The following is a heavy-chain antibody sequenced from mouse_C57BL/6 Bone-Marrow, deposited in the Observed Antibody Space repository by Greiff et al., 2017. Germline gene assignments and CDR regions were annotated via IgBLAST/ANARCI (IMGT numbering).Heavy chain of an antibody. V-gene: IGHV7-1*01. Sequence: EVKLVESGGGLVQSGRSLRLSCATSGFTFSDFYMEWVRQAPGKGLEWIAASRNKANDYTTEYSASVKGRFIVSRDTSQSILYLQMNALRAEDTAIYYCARDADWDEAMDYWGQGTSVTVSS. CDR1: GFTFSDFY. J-gene: IGHJ4*01. CDR3: ARDADWDEAMDY. D-gene: IGHD4-1*01. CDR2: SRNKANDYTT.